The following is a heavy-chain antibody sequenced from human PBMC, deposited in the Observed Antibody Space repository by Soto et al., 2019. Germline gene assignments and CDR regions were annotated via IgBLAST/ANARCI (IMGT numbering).Heavy chain of an antibody. D-gene: IGHD6-19*01. Sequence: QVQLVQSGAEVKKPGSSVKVSCKASGGTFSSYTISWVRQAPGQGLEWMGRIIPILGIANYAQKFQGRVTITAEKATSTASMELSSLRSEDTAVYYCARSSSGWGYDYRGQGTLVTVSS. CDR1: GGTFSSYT. CDR2: IIPILGIA. J-gene: IGHJ4*02. V-gene: IGHV1-69*02. CDR3: ARSSSGWGYDY.